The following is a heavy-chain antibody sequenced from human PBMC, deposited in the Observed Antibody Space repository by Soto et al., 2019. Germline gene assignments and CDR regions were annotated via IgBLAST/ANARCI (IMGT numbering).Heavy chain of an antibody. CDR3: AHRLETRSSCSAFDY. V-gene: IGHV2-5*01. Sequence: KESGPTLVKPTQTLTLTCTFSGFSLSTSGVGVGWIRQPPGKALEWLALIYWNDDKRYSPSLKSRLTITKDTSKNQVVLTMTNMDPVDTATYYCAHRLETRSSCSAFDYWDQGTLVTVSS. CDR1: GFSLSTSGVG. CDR2: IYWNDDK. J-gene: IGHJ4*02. D-gene: IGHD6-13*01.